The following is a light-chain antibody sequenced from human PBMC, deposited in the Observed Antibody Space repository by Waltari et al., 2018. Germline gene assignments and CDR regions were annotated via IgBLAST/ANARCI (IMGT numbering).Light chain of an antibody. CDR1: SSDVGGHNH. CDR2: DVN. V-gene: IGLV2-14*03. CDR3: NSFTDTASWV. J-gene: IGLJ3*02. Sequence: QSALTQPASVSGSPGESITISYTGTSSDVGGHNHVSWYQHHPGKAPKLIIHDVNKRPSGVSNRFSGSKSDTTASLTISGLQAEDEADYYCNSFTDTASWVFGGGTKLTVL.